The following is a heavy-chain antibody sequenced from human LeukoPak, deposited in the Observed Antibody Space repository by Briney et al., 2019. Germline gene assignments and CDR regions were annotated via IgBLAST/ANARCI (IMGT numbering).Heavy chain of an antibody. V-gene: IGHV3-23*01. CDR3: AKANMITFGGVIAN. J-gene: IGHJ4*02. Sequence: GGSLRLSCAASGFTFSSYAMSWVRQAPGKGLEWVSAISGSGSTYYADSVKGRFTISRDNSKNTLYLQMNSLRAEDTAVYYCAKANMITFGGVIANWGQGTLVTVSS. CDR1: GFTFSSYA. CDR2: ISGSGST. D-gene: IGHD3-16*02.